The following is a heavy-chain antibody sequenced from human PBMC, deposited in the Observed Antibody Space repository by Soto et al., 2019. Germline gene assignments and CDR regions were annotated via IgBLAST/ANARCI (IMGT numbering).Heavy chain of an antibody. D-gene: IGHD6-19*01. CDR3: ARGSAVGGNWFDS. CDR1: GYSFTAYY. J-gene: IGHJ5*01. V-gene: IGHV1-2*02. CDR2: IKPNSGDT. Sequence: WASVKVSCKASGYSFTAYYIHWVRQAPGQGLECMGWIKPNSGDTGYTQIFQGRVTMTRDTSISTAYMELNSLRSDDTAMYYCARGSAVGGNWFDSWGQGTLVTVSS.